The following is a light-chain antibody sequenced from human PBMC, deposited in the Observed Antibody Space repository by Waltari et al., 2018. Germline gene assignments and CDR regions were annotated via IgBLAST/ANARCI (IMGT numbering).Light chain of an antibody. V-gene: IGKV3-20*01. CDR1: KSISRY. J-gene: IGKJ1*01. CDR2: GAS. CDR3: QHHFRLPAT. Sequence: IMLTQSPGTLSLSPGERATLSCRASKSISRYLAWYQQKPGQAPRLLIYGASTRATGIPDMFSGSGSGTDVSLTISGLEPEDSAVYYCQHHFRLPATFGQGTKVEIK.